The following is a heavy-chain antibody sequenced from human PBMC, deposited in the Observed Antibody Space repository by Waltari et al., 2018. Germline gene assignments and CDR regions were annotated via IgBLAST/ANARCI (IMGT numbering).Heavy chain of an antibody. J-gene: IGHJ4*02. CDR2: ISGSGGST. D-gene: IGHD1-26*01. V-gene: IGHV3-23*04. CDR3: AKDLQGGSGSYLYFDY. Sequence: EVQLVESGGGLVQPGGSLRLSCAASGFHFSSSAISWVRQAPGKGLEWVSAISGSGGSTYYADSVKGRFTISRDNSKNTLYLQMNSLRAEDTAVYYCAKDLQGGSGSYLYFDYWGQGTLVTVSS. CDR1: GFHFSSSA.